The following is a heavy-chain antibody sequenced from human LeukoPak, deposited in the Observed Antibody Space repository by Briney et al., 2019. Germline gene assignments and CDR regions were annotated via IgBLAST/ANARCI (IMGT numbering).Heavy chain of an antibody. J-gene: IGHJ3*02. CDR2: IYYSGST. Sequence: SETLSLTCTVSGGSISSYYWSWIRQPPGKRLEWIGYIYYSGSTNYNPSLKGRVTISVDTSKNQFSLKLSSVTAADTAVYYCASEDLRRRAFDIWGQGTMVTVSS. CDR3: ASEDLRRRAFDI. CDR1: GGSISSYY. D-gene: IGHD4-17*01. V-gene: IGHV4-59*08.